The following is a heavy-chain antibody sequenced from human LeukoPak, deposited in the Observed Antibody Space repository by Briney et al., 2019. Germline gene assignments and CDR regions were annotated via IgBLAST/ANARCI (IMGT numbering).Heavy chain of an antibody. D-gene: IGHD3-16*02. CDR3: ARHARRITFGGVIVYFDY. CDR1: GASISRYY. Sequence: SSETLSLTCTVSGASISRYYWSWIRQPPGKGLEWIGEINHSGSTNYNPSLKSRVTISVDTSKNQFSLKLSSVTAADTAVYYCARHARRITFGGVIVYFDYWGQGTLVTVSS. J-gene: IGHJ4*02. CDR2: INHSGST. V-gene: IGHV4-34*01.